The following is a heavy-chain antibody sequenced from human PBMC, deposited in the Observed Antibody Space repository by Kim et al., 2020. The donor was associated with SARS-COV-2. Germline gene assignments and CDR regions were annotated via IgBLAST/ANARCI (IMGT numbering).Heavy chain of an antibody. V-gene: IGHV3-15*01. J-gene: IGHJ4*02. D-gene: IGHD3-10*01. Sequence: DYAAPGKGRFTISRDDSKNTLYLQMNSLKTEDTAVYYCTTSLLWFGELGYWGQGTLVTVSS. CDR3: TTSLLWFGELGY.